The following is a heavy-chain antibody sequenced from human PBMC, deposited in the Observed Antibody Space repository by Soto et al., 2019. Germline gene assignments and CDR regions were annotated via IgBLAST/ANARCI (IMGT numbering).Heavy chain of an antibody. CDR1: GGSISSGGYY. D-gene: IGHD2-2*02. CDR2: TYYSGST. V-gene: IGHV4-31*03. J-gene: IGHJ4*02. Sequence: QVQLQESGPGLVKPSQTLSLTCTVSGGSISSGGYYWTWIRQHPGKGLEWIGYTYYSGSTYYNPSLKCRVNISLDRSKNQFSLKLSSVTAAAAAVYYCARGNEYTDSRRSAGLHYWGQGTLVTVSS. CDR3: ARGNEYTDSRRSAGLHY.